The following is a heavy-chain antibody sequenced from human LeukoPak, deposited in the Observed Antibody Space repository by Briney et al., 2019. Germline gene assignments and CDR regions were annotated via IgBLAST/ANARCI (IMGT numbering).Heavy chain of an antibody. J-gene: IGHJ4*02. CDR1: GGSISGYY. CDR3: AGHPTKDERRRIAARQLDY. Sequence: PSETLSLTCTVSGGSISGYYWSWIRQSAGQGLEWIGRIYTSGSTNYNPSLKSRVTISVDTSKNQFSLKLSSVTAADTAVYYCAGHPTKDERRRIAARQLDYWGQGTLVTVSS. D-gene: IGHD6-6*01. V-gene: IGHV4-4*07. CDR2: IYTSGST.